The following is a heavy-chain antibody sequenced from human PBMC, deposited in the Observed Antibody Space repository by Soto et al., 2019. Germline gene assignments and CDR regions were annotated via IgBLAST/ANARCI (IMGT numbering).Heavy chain of an antibody. CDR2: IYHTGKT. CDR3: ARAPYYDILTGMRWSYYFDS. V-gene: IGHV4-61*01. Sequence: ASETPSPTSDVSGTSLSSGSFYFHWIRQAPRKRKEWIGYIYHTGKTNYSPSLRSRTTISSDTSRNQFSLKVNSVTAADTAVYYCARAPYYDILTGMRWSYYFDSWGQGIQVTVSS. CDR1: GTSLSSGSFY. J-gene: IGHJ4*02. D-gene: IGHD3-9*01.